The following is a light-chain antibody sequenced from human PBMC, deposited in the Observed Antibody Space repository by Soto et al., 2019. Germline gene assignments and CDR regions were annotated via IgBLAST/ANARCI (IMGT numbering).Light chain of an antibody. Sequence: QSVLTQPPSVSAAPGQKVTISCSGSGSNIGKNFVFWYQQLPGTAPKLLIYDNDERPSGIPDRFSASKSGTSATLGITGLQTGDEADYYCGTWDSSLSAGVFGTGTKVTVL. CDR2: DND. CDR3: GTWDSSLSAGV. V-gene: IGLV1-51*01. CDR1: GSNIGKNF. J-gene: IGLJ1*01.